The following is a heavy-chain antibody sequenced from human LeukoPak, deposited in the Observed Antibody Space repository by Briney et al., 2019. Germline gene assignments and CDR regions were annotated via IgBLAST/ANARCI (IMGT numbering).Heavy chain of an antibody. Sequence: SLTRSVVGPSVSSDSGSSIRHPARERLEWIVPFYTSGSTNYNPSLKSRVTMSVDTSKNQFSLNLSSVTAADTAVYYCARGREKTTPGVFDIWGQGTMVTVSS. CDR2: FYTSGST. CDR1: GPSVSSDS. V-gene: IGHV4-59*10. J-gene: IGHJ3*02. CDR3: ARGREKTTPGVFDI. D-gene: IGHD4-17*01.